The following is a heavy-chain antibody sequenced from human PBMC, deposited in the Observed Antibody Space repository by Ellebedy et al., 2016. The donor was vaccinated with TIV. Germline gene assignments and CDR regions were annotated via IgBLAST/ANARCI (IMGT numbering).Heavy chain of an antibody. CDR3: AKETGRGGYDIGS. V-gene: IGHV3-30*04. Sequence: GESLKISCAASGFTFSSYAMHWVRQAPGKGLEWVALITFDGNGKFYAESVKGRFTISRDNSMSTLSLQMNSLRPDDTAVYYCAKETGRGGYDIGSWGQGTLVTVSS. J-gene: IGHJ5*02. D-gene: IGHD5-12*01. CDR1: GFTFSSYA. CDR2: ITFDGNGK.